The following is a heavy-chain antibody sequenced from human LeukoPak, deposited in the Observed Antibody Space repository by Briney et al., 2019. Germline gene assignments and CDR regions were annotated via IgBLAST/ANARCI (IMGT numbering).Heavy chain of an antibody. CDR1: GGSISYYY. Sequence: PSEALSLTCTVSGGSISYYYWSWIRQPAGKGLEWIGRIYTSGSTHYNPSLQSRVTISVDTSKNQLSLKLSSVTAADTAVYYCARYSFGSDFFDYWGQGTLVTVSS. D-gene: IGHD5-18*01. CDR2: IYTSGST. J-gene: IGHJ4*02. V-gene: IGHV4-4*07. CDR3: ARYSFGSDFFDY.